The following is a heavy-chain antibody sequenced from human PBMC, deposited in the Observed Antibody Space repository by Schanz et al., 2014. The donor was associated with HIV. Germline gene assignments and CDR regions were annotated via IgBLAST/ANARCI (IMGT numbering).Heavy chain of an antibody. V-gene: IGHV3-30*03. CDR2: ISYDGNNK. CDR3: ASTIYPYSSSSDYYYGMDV. D-gene: IGHD6-6*01. Sequence: QVQLVESGGGVVQPGRSLRLSCAASGFIFSTYAMHWVRQAPGKGLEWVAVISYDGNNKKYADSVKGRLTISRDNSKKTLYLQMNSLRAEDTAVYYCASTIYPYSSSSDYYYGMDVWGQGTTVSVSS. CDR1: GFIFSTYA. J-gene: IGHJ6*02.